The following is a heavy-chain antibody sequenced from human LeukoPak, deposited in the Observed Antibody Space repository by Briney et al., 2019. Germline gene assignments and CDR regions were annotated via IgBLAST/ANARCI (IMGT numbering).Heavy chain of an antibody. Sequence: GGSLRLSCAASGFTFSSYAMSWVRQAPGKGLEWVSAISGSGGSTYYADSVKSRFTISRDNSKNTLYLQMNSLRAEDTAVYYCAKGGLSSSWYGYYFDYWGQGTLVTVSS. V-gene: IGHV3-23*01. CDR2: ISGSGGST. J-gene: IGHJ4*02. CDR3: AKGGLSSSWYGYYFDY. D-gene: IGHD6-13*01. CDR1: GFTFSSYA.